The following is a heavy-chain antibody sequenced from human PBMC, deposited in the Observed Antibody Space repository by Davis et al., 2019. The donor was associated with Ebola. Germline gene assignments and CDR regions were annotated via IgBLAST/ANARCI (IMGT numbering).Heavy chain of an antibody. Sequence: ASVKVSCKASGYTFTSYGINWVRQATGQGLEWMGWMNPNSGNTGYAQKFQGRVTMTRNTSISTAYMELSSLRSEDTAVYYCARGESYYYDTMDWGQGTLVTVSS. CDR1: GYTFTSYG. D-gene: IGHD3-22*01. V-gene: IGHV1-8*02. J-gene: IGHJ4*02. CDR3: ARGESYYYDTMD. CDR2: MNPNSGNT.